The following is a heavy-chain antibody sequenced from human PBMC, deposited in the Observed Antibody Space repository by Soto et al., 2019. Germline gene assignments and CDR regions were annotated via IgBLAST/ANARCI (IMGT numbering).Heavy chain of an antibody. J-gene: IGHJ6*02. CDR2: IIPIFGTA. CDR1: GGTFSSYA. V-gene: IGHV1-69*13. D-gene: IGHD3-3*01. Sequence: GASVKVSCKASGGTFSSYAISWVRQAPGRGLEWMGGIIPIFGTANYAQKFQGRVTITADESTSTAYMELSSLRSEDTAVYYCARASRATYYDFWSGYSTPQYYYYYGMDVWGQGTTVTVSS. CDR3: ARASRATYYDFWSGYSTPQYYYYYGMDV.